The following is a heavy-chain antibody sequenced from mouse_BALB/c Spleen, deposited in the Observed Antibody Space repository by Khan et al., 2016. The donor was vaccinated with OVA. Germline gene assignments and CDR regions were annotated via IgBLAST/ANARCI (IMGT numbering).Heavy chain of an antibody. CDR2: IYPGSGST. J-gene: IGHJ3*01. V-gene: IGHV1-77*01. CDR1: GYTFTDYV. D-gene: IGHD1-1*01. Sequence: QVQLQQSGPELVKPGASVKMSCKASGYTFTDYVINWVKQRTGQGLEWIGDIYPGSGSTYYNEKFKGKAKLTADKSSNTAYMQLSSLTFEDSAVYFCARGGYSVFAYWGQGTLVTDSA. CDR3: ARGGYSVFAY.